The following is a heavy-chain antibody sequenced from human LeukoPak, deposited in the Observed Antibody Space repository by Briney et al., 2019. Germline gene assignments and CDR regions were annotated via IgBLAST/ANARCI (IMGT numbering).Heavy chain of an antibody. D-gene: IGHD1-26*01. CDR3: AREISGSYAALLGY. Sequence: SQTLSLTCTVSGGSISSGSYYWSWIRQPAGKGLEWIGRIYTSGSTNYNPSLKSRVTISVDTSKNQFSLKLSSVTAADTAVYYCAREISGSYAALLGYWGQGTLVTVSS. J-gene: IGHJ4*02. V-gene: IGHV4-61*02. CDR1: GGSISSGSYY. CDR2: IYTSGST.